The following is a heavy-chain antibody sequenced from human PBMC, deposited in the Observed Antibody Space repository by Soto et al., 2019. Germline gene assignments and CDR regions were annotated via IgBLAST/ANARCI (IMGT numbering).Heavy chain of an antibody. Sequence: PGGSLRLSCAASGFTFSSYAMSWVRQAPGKGLEWVSAISGSGGSTYYADSVKGRFTISRDNSKNTLYLQMNSLRAEDTAVYYCAKDLIAAAGHHQSDGGWRGKTNYYYYMDVWGKGTTVTVSS. D-gene: IGHD6-13*01. CDR3: AKDLIAAAGHHQSDGGWRGKTNYYYYMDV. CDR1: GFTFSSYA. J-gene: IGHJ6*03. CDR2: ISGSGGST. V-gene: IGHV3-23*01.